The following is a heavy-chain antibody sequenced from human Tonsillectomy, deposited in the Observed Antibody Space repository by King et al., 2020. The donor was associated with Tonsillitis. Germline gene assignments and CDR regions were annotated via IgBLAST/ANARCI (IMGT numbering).Heavy chain of an antibody. CDR3: ARSLSLWSWTAYYYFWIGV. J-gene: IGHJ6*02. V-gene: IGHV4-61*01. CDR1: GDSVSRSSDY. Sequence: VQLQESGPGLVKPSETLSLTCTVSGDSVSRSSDYWSWVRRPPGKGLEWIGDIYNSGSTNYNPSIQSRVTMSVDSPKNQFSLKLTALTAADTAVYYCARSLSLWSWTAYYYFWIGVLGPGATVIVSS. D-gene: IGHD2-21*01. CDR2: IYNSGST.